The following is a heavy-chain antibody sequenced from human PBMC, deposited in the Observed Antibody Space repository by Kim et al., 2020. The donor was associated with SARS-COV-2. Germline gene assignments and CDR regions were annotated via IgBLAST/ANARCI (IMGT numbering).Heavy chain of an antibody. J-gene: IGHJ6*02. CDR3: AREGFGYSYGYYYYYYGMDV. V-gene: IGHV3-21*01. D-gene: IGHD5-18*01. Sequence: GGSLRLSCAASGFTFSSYSMNWVRQAPGKGLEWVSSISSSSSYIYYADSVKGRFTISRDNAKNSLYLQMNSLRAEDTAVYYCAREGFGYSYGYYYYYYGMDVWGQGTTVTVSS. CDR2: ISSSSSYI. CDR1: GFTFSSYS.